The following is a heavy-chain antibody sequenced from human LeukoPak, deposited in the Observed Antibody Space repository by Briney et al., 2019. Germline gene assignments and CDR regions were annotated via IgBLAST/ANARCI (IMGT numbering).Heavy chain of an antibody. CDR3: ASGSRIDYYYYYMDV. D-gene: IGHD2-15*01. CDR1: GGSISNSY. J-gene: IGHJ6*03. CDR2: IYYSGST. Sequence: SETLSLTCTVSGGSISNSYWNWIRQSPGKGLEWIGYIYYSGSTNYNPSLKSRVTISVDTSKNQFSLKLSSVTAADTAVYYCASGSRIDYYYYYMDVWGKGTTVTVSS. V-gene: IGHV4-59*01.